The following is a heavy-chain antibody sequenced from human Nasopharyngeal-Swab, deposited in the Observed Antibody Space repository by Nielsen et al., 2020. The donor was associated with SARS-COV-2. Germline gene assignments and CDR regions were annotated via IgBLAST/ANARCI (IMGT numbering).Heavy chain of an antibody. J-gene: IGHJ4*02. V-gene: IGHV4-39*01. D-gene: IGHD6-13*01. Sequence: SETLSLTCTVPGDSIAYSTFYWGWIRQPPGKGLEWIGNIYYNGNTYQNPSLKSRLTISVDKSKNQFSLQLSSVTAADTAVYYCVRSSSWYYFDYWAQGTRVTVSS. CDR2: IYYNGNT. CDR1: GDSIAYSTFY. CDR3: VRSSSWYYFDY.